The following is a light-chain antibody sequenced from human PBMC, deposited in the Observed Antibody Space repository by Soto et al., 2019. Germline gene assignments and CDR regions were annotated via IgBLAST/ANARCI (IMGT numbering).Light chain of an antibody. CDR1: QGIGSD. J-gene: IGKJ4*01. CDR3: QQLNTYPA. CDR2: GAS. V-gene: IGKV1-9*01. Sequence: DFPLTQSPSFLSASVGDRVTITCRASQGIGSDLGWYQQAPGKAPKLLIYGASTLQSGVPSRFSGSGSGTEFTLTISSLQPEDSATYYWQQLNTYPAFGGGTKVEI.